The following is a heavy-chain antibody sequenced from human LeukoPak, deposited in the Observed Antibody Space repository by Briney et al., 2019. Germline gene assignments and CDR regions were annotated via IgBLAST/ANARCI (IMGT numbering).Heavy chain of an antibody. CDR2: IYSGGNT. D-gene: IGHD6-19*01. Sequence: PGRSLRLSCAASGFTVSNNYMSWVRHRPGKGLEWVSVIYSGGNTYYADSVRGRFTISRDNSQNTLYLQMNSLRVDDTALYFCARAGFYSGWYVVDFWGHGTLVTVSS. J-gene: IGHJ4*01. CDR3: ARAGFYSGWYVVDF. CDR1: GFTVSNNY. V-gene: IGHV3-53*03.